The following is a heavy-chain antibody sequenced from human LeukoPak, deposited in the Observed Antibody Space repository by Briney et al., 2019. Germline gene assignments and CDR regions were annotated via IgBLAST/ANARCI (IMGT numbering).Heavy chain of an antibody. Sequence: ASVKVSCKTSGYTFTGYDMHWVRQAPGQGLEWMGWINPNSGGTNYAQKFQGRVTMARDTSISTAYMDLSRLRSDDTAVYYCARVPGYSYDYYYMDVWAKGPRSPSP. CDR1: GYTFTGYD. CDR3: ARVPGYSYDYYYMDV. CDR2: INPNSGGT. J-gene: IGHJ6*03. V-gene: IGHV1-2*02. D-gene: IGHD5-18*01.